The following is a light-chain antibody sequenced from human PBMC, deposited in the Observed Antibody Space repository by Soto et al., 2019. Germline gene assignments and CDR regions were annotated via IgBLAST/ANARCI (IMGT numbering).Light chain of an antibody. CDR3: QQSYSTPPWT. J-gene: IGKJ1*01. Sequence: DIQMTQSPSSLSASVGERVTITCRASQSISSYLTWYQQKPGKAPKLLIYAASSLQSGVPSRFSGSGSGTDFTLTISSLQPEDFATYYCQQSYSTPPWTFGQGTKVEIK. CDR1: QSISSY. V-gene: IGKV1-39*01. CDR2: AAS.